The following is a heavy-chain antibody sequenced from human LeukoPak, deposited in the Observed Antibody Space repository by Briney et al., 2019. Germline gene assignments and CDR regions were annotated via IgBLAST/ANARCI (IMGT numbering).Heavy chain of an antibody. CDR2: ISYDGNNK. D-gene: IGHD3-22*01. J-gene: IGHJ4*02. Sequence: GRSLRLSCAASGFTFSSYPMHWVRQAPGKGLEWVAVISYDGNNKYYADSVKGRFTISRDNSKNTLYLQMNSLRAEDTAVYYCARVFTSSEYYYDSSGFPDYFDYWGQGTLVTVSS. V-gene: IGHV3-30*04. CDR1: GFTFSSYP. CDR3: ARVFTSSEYYYDSSGFPDYFDY.